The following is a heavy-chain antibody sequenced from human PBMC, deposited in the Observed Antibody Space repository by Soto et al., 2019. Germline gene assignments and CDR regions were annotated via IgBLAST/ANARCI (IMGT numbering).Heavy chain of an antibody. CDR2: IYYSGST. Sequence: TSETLSLTCTVSGGSISSGGYYWSWIRQHPGKGLEWIGYIYYSGSTYYNPSLKSRVTISVDTSKKQFSLNLSSVTAADTAVYYCASGDYYYYMDVWGKGTTVTVSS. V-gene: IGHV4-31*03. D-gene: IGHD3-16*01. CDR3: ASGDYYYYMDV. J-gene: IGHJ6*03. CDR1: GGSISSGGYY.